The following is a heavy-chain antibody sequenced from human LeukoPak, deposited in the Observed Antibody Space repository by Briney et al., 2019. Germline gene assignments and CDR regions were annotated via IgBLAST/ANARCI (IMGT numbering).Heavy chain of an antibody. V-gene: IGHV4-59*12. CDR2: IYYTGST. CDR1: GGSISNYY. CDR3: ARDLRITGTNWFDP. J-gene: IGHJ5*02. Sequence: PSETLSLTCTVSGGSISNYYWNWIRQPPGKGLEWIGYIYYTGSTYYNPSLKSRVTISVDTSKNQFPLKLSSVTAADTAVYYCARDLRITGTNWFDPWGQGTLVTVSS. D-gene: IGHD1-7*01.